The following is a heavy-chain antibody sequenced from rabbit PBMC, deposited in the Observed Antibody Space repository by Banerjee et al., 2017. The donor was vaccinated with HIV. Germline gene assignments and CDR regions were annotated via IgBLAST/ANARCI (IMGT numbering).Heavy chain of an antibody. CDR2: IYIGSGNT. J-gene: IGHJ4*01. CDR3: ARGIRDNNRSYGDL. D-gene: IGHD6-1*01. Sequence: QEQLVESGGGLVQPEGSLTLTCTASGFTISSSYYMCWVRQAPGKGLEWIGCIYIGSGNTYYATWAKGRFTISKTSSTTVTLQVTSLTAADTATYFCARGIRDNNRSYGDLWGPGTLVTVS. V-gene: IGHV1S45*01. CDR1: GFTISSSYY.